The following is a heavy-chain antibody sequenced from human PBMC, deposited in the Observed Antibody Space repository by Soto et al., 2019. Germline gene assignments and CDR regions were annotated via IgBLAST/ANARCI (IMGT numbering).Heavy chain of an antibody. J-gene: IGHJ4*02. CDR3: LWSGYYTNFDH. Sequence: PGGSLRLSCAASGFTFSSYAMHWVRQAPGKGLEYVSAISSNGGSTYYANSVKGRFTISRDNSKNTLYLQMGSLRAEDMAVYYCLWSGYYTNFDHWGQGTLVTVSS. CDR2: ISSNGGST. D-gene: IGHD3-3*01. V-gene: IGHV3-64*01. CDR1: GFTFSSYA.